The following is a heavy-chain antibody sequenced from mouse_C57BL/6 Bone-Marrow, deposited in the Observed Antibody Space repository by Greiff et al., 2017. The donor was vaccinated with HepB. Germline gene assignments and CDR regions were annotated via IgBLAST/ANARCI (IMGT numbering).Heavy chain of an antibody. Sequence: EVKLMESEGGLVQPGSSMKLSCTASGFTFSDYYMAWVRQVPEKGLEWVANINYDGSSTYYLDSLKSRFIISRDNAKNILYLQMSSLKSEDTATYYCARGGPYYSNYDAMDYWGQGTSVTVSS. D-gene: IGHD2-5*01. V-gene: IGHV5-16*01. CDR3: ARGGPYYSNYDAMDY. CDR1: GFTFSDYY. CDR2: INYDGSST. J-gene: IGHJ4*01.